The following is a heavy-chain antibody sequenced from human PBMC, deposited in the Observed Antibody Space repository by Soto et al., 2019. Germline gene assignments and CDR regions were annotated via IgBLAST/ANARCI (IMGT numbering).Heavy chain of an antibody. J-gene: IGHJ6*02. CDR3: ATIQEYQLLYYYYYGMDV. Sequence: QVQLVQSGAEVKKPGASVKVSCKASGYTFTGYYMHWVRQAPGQGLEWMGWINPNSGGTNYAQKFQGRVTMTRDTSISTASKELSRLRSDDTAVYYCATIQEYQLLYYYYYGMDVWGQGTTVTVSS. V-gene: IGHV1-2*02. D-gene: IGHD2-2*01. CDR1: GYTFTGYY. CDR2: INPNSGGT.